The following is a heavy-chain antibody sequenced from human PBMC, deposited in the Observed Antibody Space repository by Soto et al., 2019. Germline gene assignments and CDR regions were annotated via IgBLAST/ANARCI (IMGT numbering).Heavy chain of an antibody. CDR3: ASDLIAGPRYDFWSGYYVY. Sequence: QVQLVESGGGVVQPGRSLRLSCAASGFTFSSYAMHWVRQAPGKGLEWVAVISYDGSNKYYADSVKGRFTISRDNSKNTLYLQMNRLTAEDTAVYYCASDLIAGPRYDFWSGYYVYWGQGTLVTVSS. D-gene: IGHD3-3*01. CDR2: ISYDGSNK. J-gene: IGHJ4*02. V-gene: IGHV3-30-3*01. CDR1: GFTFSSYA.